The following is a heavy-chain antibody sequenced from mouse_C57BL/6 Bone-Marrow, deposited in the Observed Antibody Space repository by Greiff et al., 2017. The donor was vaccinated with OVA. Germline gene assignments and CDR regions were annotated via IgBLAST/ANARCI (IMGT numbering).Heavy chain of an antibody. CDR1: GFTFSSYA. V-gene: IGHV5-9-1*02. CDR2: ISSGGDYI. Sequence: EVKLMESGEGLVKPGGSLKLSCAASGFTFSSYAMSWVRQTPEKRLEWVAYISSGGDYIYYADTVKGRFTISRDNARNTLYLQMSSLKSEDTAMYYCTRCLPYFDVWGTGTTVTVSS. CDR3: TRCLPYFDV. J-gene: IGHJ1*03.